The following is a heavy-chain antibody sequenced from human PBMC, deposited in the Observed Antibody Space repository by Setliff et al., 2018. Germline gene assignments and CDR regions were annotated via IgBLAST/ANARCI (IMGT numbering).Heavy chain of an antibody. D-gene: IGHD2-2*02. J-gene: IGHJ6*02. Sequence: ASVKVSCKASGYTFTSYAMNWVRQAPGQGLEWMGIINPSGGSTSYAQKFQGRVTMTRDTSTSTVYMELSSLRSEDTAVYYCARDSRGLVPAAIEGSYYYYGMDVWGQGTTVTVSS. CDR2: INPSGGST. V-gene: IGHV1-46*01. CDR1: GYTFTSYA. CDR3: ARDSRGLVPAAIEGSYYYYGMDV.